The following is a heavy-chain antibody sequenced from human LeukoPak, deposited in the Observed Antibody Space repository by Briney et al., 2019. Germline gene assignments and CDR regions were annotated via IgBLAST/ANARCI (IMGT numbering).Heavy chain of an antibody. D-gene: IGHD2-8*01. J-gene: IGHJ5*02. V-gene: IGHV1-2*02. Sequence: ASVKVSCKASGYTFTGYYIHWVRQAPRQGLEWMGWIDSNTGGTNYAQKFQGRVTMTRDTSISTAYMELSGLTSDDTAVYYCARDANAAFDPWGQGTLVTVSS. CDR2: IDSNTGGT. CDR3: ARDANAAFDP. CDR1: GYTFTGYY.